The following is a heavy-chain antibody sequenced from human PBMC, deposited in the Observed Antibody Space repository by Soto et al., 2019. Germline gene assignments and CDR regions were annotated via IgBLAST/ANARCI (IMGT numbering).Heavy chain of an antibody. CDR3: ASGVAISNFDY. CDR2: ISAYNGNT. CDR1: GYTFTSYG. Sequence: ASVKVSCKASGYTFTSYGISWVRQAPGQGLEWMGWISAYNGNTNYAQKFQGRVTITADKSTSTAYMELSSLRSEDTAVYYCASGVAISNFDYWGQGTLVTVSS. J-gene: IGHJ4*02. D-gene: IGHD5-12*01. V-gene: IGHV1-18*01.